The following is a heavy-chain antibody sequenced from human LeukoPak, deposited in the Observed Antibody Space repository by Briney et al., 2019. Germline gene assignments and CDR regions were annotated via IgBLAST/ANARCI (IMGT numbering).Heavy chain of an antibody. CDR1: GDSISGGDYY. D-gene: IGHD3-22*01. CDR3: ARGPYSYDSSGAFDI. CDR2: ISSSEST. Sequence: PSETLSLTCTVSGDSISGGDYYWSWIRQPAGKGLEWIGRISSSESTNYNPSLKSRVTISVDTSKNQFSLKLSSVTAADTAVYFCARGPYSYDSSGAFDIWGQGTMVTVSS. J-gene: IGHJ3*02. V-gene: IGHV4-61*02.